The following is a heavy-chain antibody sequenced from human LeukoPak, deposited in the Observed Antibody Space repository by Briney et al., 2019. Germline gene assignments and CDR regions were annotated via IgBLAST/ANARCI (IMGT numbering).Heavy chain of an antibody. Sequence: SETLSLTCTVSGGSISSYYWSWIRRPPGKGLEWVGEIYHSGSTNYNPSLKSRVTISVDKSKNQFSLKLSSVTAADTAVYYCARDPPTYYGDSASVSDYWGQGTLVTVSS. CDR3: ARDPPTYYGDSASVSDY. CDR1: GGSISSYY. J-gene: IGHJ4*02. V-gene: IGHV4-59*12. D-gene: IGHD4-17*01. CDR2: IYHSGST.